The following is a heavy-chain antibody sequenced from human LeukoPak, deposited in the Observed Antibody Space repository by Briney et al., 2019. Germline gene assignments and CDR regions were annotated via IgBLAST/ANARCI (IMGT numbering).Heavy chain of an antibody. Sequence: SETLSLTCTVSGGSISSGTYYWAWIRQPPGTGLEWIGTIYYSGSTYYNPSLKNRVTISVDPSSNQFSLKLNSVTAADTAVYFCAGRGSGSYYYFDYWSQGTLVTVSS. D-gene: IGHD1-26*01. CDR3: AGRGSGSYYYFDY. V-gene: IGHV4-39*01. J-gene: IGHJ4*02. CDR2: IYYSGST. CDR1: GGSISSGTYY.